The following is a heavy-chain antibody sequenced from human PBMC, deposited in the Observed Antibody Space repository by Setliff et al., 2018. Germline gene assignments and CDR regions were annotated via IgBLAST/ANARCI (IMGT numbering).Heavy chain of an antibody. Sequence: GGSLRLSCEASGFTFSSYWMHWVRQAPGKGLVWVSHINSDGSSTYYAESVKGRFTISRDNAKNSLYLQMNSLRAEDTAVYYCARDHGELGQERRTHFFRHWGQGTLVTVSS. CDR2: INSDGSST. V-gene: IGHV3-74*01. J-gene: IGHJ1*01. CDR1: GFTFSSYW. CDR3: ARDHGELGQERRTHFFRH. D-gene: IGHD1-1*01.